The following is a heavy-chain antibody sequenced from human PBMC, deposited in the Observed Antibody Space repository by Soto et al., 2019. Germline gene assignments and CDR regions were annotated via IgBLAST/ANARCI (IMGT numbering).Heavy chain of an antibody. Sequence: GGSLRLSCAASGFTFSSFVMGWVRQAPGKGPEWVSSIGESGVHTYYADSVKGRFTISRDNSKSTLFLQMNSLRADDTATYYCEKKLVASRPLVEWGQGALVTVSS. CDR1: GFTFSSFV. D-gene: IGHD6-6*01. CDR2: IGESGVHT. V-gene: IGHV3-23*01. CDR3: EKKLVASRPLVE. J-gene: IGHJ4*02.